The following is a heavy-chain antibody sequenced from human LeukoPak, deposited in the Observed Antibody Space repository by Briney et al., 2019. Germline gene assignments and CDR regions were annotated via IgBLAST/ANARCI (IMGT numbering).Heavy chain of an antibody. CDR2: INHSGST. Sequence: SETLSLTCAVYGGSFSGYYWSWIRQPPGKGLEWIGEINHSGSTNYNPSLKSRVTISVDTSKNQFSLKLSSVTAADTAVYYCAREADYYGSGSYYNPSYYFDYWGQGTLVTVSS. V-gene: IGHV4-34*01. J-gene: IGHJ4*02. CDR1: GGSFSGYY. CDR3: AREADYYGSGSYYNPSYYFDY. D-gene: IGHD3-10*01.